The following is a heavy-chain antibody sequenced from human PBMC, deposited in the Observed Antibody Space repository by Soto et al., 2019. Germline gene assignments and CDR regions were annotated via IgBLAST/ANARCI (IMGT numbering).Heavy chain of an antibody. CDR3: ARGSWFGELSHYYYYGMDV. CDR2: IYHSGST. CDR1: GGSISSSNW. J-gene: IGHJ6*02. Sequence: PSETLSLTCAVSGGSISSSNWWSWVRQPPGKGLEWIGEIYHSGSTNYNPSLKSRVTISVDKSKNQLSLKLSSVTAADTAVYYCARGSWFGELSHYYYYGMDVWGQGTTVTVSS. V-gene: IGHV4-4*02. D-gene: IGHD3-10*01.